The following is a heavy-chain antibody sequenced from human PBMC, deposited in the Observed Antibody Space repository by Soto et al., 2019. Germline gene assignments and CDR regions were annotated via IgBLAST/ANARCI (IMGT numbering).Heavy chain of an antibody. Sequence: ASVKVSCKASGYTFTSYGISWVRQAPGQGLEWMGWISAYNGNTNYAQKLQGRVTMTTDTSTSTAYMELRSLRSDDTAVYYCARGYYXGSGSYYNAEYFQHWGQGTLVTVSS. CDR3: ARGYYXGSGSYYNAEYFQH. D-gene: IGHD3-10*01. CDR1: GYTFTSYG. V-gene: IGHV1-18*01. J-gene: IGHJ1*01. CDR2: ISAYNGNT.